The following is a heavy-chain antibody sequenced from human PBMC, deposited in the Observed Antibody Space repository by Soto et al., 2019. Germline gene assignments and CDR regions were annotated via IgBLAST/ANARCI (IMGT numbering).Heavy chain of an antibody. CDR2: IHYSGTT. D-gene: IGHD6-13*01. CDR1: GGSMRNYF. V-gene: IGHV4-59*01. CDR3: AAGEASSRNLAPYYLDF. J-gene: IGHJ4*02. Sequence: SETLSLTCTVSGGSMRNYFWTWIWQPPGKGLEWIGYIHYSGTTSFFPSYNPSLRSRVTISEDTSKNQFSLKLLSVTTADTAVYFCAAGEASSRNLAPYYLDFWGQGTLVTVSS.